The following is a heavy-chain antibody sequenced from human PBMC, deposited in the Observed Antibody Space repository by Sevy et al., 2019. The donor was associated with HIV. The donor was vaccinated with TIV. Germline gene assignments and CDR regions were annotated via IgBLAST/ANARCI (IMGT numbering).Heavy chain of an antibody. CDR1: GGSISSGGYS. V-gene: IGHV4-30-2*02. J-gene: IGHJ4*02. CDR3: AWYYYDSSGSYFDY. D-gene: IGHD3-22*01. CDR2: IYHSGST. Sequence: SETLSLTCAVSGGSISSGGYSWSWIRQPPGKGLEWIGYIYHSGSTYYNPSLKSRVTISVDRSKNQFSLKLSSVTAADTAVYYCAWYYYDSSGSYFDYWGQGTLVTVSS.